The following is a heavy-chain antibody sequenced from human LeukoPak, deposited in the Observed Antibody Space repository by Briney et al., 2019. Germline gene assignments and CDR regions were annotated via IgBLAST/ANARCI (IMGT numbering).Heavy chain of an antibody. CDR3: ARGVKTPSIAARLLLRGFYYFDY. V-gene: IGHV1-8*01. J-gene: IGHJ4*02. CDR2: MNPNSGNT. D-gene: IGHD6-6*01. CDR1: GYTLTSYD. Sequence: ASVTVSCKASGYTLTSYDINWVRQATGQGLEWMGWMNPNSGNTGYAQKFQGRVTMTRNTSISTAYMELSSLRSEDTAVYYCARGVKTPSIAARLLLRGFYYFDYWGQGTLVTVSS.